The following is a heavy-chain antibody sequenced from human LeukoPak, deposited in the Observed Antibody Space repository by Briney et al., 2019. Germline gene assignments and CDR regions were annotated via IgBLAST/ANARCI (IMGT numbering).Heavy chain of an antibody. CDR3: ARLLGAIWFGEFAFDY. Sequence: KPGESLKISCKGSGYSFTSYWIGWVRQMPGKGLEWMGIIYPGDSDTRYSPSFQGQVTISADRSISTAYLQWSSLKASDTAMYYCARLLGAIWFGEFAFDYWGQGTLVTVSS. V-gene: IGHV5-51*01. CDR1: GYSFTSYW. CDR2: IYPGDSDT. J-gene: IGHJ4*02. D-gene: IGHD3-10*01.